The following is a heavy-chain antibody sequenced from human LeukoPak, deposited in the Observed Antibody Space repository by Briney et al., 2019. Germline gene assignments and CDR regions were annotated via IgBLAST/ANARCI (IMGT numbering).Heavy chain of an antibody. Sequence: ASVKVSCKASGYTFSTYGITWVRQAPGQGLEWMGWISGYNGNTHYAQKVQGRVTMTTDTSTSTAYMELRSLRSDDTAVYYCARVGEDGDNYYYGMDVWGQGTTVTVSS. CDR1: GYTFSTYG. D-gene: IGHD3-16*01. CDR2: ISGYNGNT. J-gene: IGHJ6*02. V-gene: IGHV1-18*01. CDR3: ARVGEDGDNYYYGMDV.